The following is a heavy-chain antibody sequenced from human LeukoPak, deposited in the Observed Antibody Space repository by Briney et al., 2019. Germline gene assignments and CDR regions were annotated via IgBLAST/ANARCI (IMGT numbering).Heavy chain of an antibody. Sequence: ASVKVSCKASGGTFSSYAISWVRQAPGQGLEWMGGIIPIFGTANYAQKFQGRVTITTDESTSTAYMELSSLRSEDTAVYYCARAAVGVVPAAVPYDAFDIWGQGTMVTVSS. CDR1: GGTFSSYA. D-gene: IGHD2-2*01. CDR3: ARAAVGVVPAAVPYDAFDI. J-gene: IGHJ3*02. V-gene: IGHV1-69*05. CDR2: IIPIFGTA.